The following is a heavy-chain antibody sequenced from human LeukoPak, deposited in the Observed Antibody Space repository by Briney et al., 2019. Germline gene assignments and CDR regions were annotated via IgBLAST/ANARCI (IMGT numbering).Heavy chain of an antibody. J-gene: IGHJ4*02. CDR1: GGSISSSSHY. CDR3: AREGGSYDY. V-gene: IGHV4-39*07. Sequence: SETLSLTCTVSGGSISSSSHYWGWIRQPPGKGLEWTGSIYYSGSTYYNPSLKSRVTISVDTSKNQFSLKLSSVTAADTAVYYCAREGGSYDYWGQGTLVTVSS. D-gene: IGHD1-26*01. CDR2: IYYSGST.